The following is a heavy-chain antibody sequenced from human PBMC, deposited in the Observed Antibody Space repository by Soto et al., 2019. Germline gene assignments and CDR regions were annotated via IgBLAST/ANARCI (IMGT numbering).Heavy chain of an antibody. CDR3: AREDYCYYTGRYYYYMYV. Sequence: SVKVSCKASGGTFSSYTISWVRQAPGQGLEWMGRIIPILGITNYAQKFQGRVTITADKSTSTAYMELSSLRSEDTAVYYCAREDYCYYTGRYYYYMYVWGKGSTVPVSS. V-gene: IGHV1-69*04. CDR1: GGTFSSYT. D-gene: IGHD4-17*01. CDR2: IIPILGIT. J-gene: IGHJ6*03.